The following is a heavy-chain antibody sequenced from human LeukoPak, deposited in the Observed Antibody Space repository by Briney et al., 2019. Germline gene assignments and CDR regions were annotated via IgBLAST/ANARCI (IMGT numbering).Heavy chain of an antibody. V-gene: IGHV4-59*01. CDR3: ARGLYDSSGYYYFDY. Sequence: SETLSLTCTVSGGSISSYYWSWIRQTPGKGLEWIGYIYYSGSTNYNPSLKSRVTISVDTSKNQFSLKLSSVTAADTAVYYCARGLYDSSGYYYFDYWGQGTLVTVSS. CDR1: GGSISSYY. CDR2: IYYSGST. J-gene: IGHJ4*02. D-gene: IGHD3-22*01.